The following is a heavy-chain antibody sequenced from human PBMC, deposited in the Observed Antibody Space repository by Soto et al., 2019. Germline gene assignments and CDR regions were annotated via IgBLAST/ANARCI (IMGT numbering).Heavy chain of an antibody. V-gene: IGHV1-69*12. D-gene: IGHD2-2*01. J-gene: IGHJ5*02. Sequence: QVQLVQSGAEVKKPGSSVKVSCKASGGTFSSYAISWVRQAPGQGLEWMGGSIPIFGTANYAQKFQGRVTITADESTSTAYMELSSLRSEDTAVYYCARSGYGISTSCYGGVWFDPWGQGTLVTVSS. CDR3: ARSGYGISTSCYGGVWFDP. CDR2: SIPIFGTA. CDR1: GGTFSSYA.